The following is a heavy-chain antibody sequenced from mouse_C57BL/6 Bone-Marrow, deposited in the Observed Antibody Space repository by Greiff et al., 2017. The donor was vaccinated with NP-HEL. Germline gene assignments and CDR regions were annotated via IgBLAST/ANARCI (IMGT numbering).Heavy chain of an antibody. Sequence: VMLVESGPELVKPGASVKISCKASGYAFSSSWMNWVKQRPGKGLEWIGRIYPGDGDTNYNGKFKGKATLTADKSSSTAYMQLSSLTSEDSAVYFCARSDTTVVPYWYFDVWGTGTTVTVSS. CDR1: GYAFSSSW. CDR3: ARSDTTVVPYWYFDV. J-gene: IGHJ1*03. D-gene: IGHD1-1*01. CDR2: IYPGDGDT. V-gene: IGHV1-82*01.